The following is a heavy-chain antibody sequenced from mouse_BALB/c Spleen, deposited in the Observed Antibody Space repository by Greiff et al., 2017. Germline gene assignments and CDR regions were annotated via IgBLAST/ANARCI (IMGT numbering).Heavy chain of an antibody. CDR1: GYSITSGYY. CDR3: ARVRRDYFDY. V-gene: IGHV3-6*02. D-gene: IGHD2-12*01. CDR2: ISYDGSN. J-gene: IGHJ2*01. Sequence: EVQLQESGPGLVKPSQSLSLTCSVTGYSITSGYYWNWIRQFPGNKLEWMGYISYDGSNNYNPSLKNRISITRDTSKNQFFLKLNSVTTEDTATYYCARVRRDYFDYWGQGTTLTVSS.